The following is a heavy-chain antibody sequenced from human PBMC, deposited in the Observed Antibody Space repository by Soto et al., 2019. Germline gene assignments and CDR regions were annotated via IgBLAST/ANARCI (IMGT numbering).Heavy chain of an antibody. V-gene: IGHV4-39*02. CDR3: ARKFWHGFYTNYYYYMDV. Sequence: SETLSLTCTVSGGSISGSSYYWGWIRQPPGKGLEWIGSIYYSGSTYYNPSLKSRVTISVDTSKNHFSLILSSVTAADTAVYYCARKFWHGFYTNYYYYMDVWGKGTTVTVSS. CDR2: IYYSGST. J-gene: IGHJ6*03. CDR1: GGSISGSSYY. D-gene: IGHD3-3*01.